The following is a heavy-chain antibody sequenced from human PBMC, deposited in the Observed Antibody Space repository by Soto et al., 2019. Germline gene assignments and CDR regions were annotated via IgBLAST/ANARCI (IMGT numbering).Heavy chain of an antibody. CDR1: GGSINGFY. V-gene: IGHV4-59*01. Sequence: KTSETLSLTCTVSGGSINGFYWNWIRQPPGKRLEWIGYIYYSDSLSYSRNTDYNPSLKTRVFISVDTSKNRFSLKLTSLTAADTGVYYCARGAVPPTGPPWFDLWGQGALVTVSS. J-gene: IGHJ5*02. D-gene: IGHD2-8*02. CDR3: ARGAVPPTGPPWFDL. CDR2: IYYSDSLSYSRNT.